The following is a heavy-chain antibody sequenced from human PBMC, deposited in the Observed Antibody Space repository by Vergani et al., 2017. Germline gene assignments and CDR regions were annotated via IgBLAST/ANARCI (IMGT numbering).Heavy chain of an antibody. CDR3: AKDSPSLWFGVSYFDY. D-gene: IGHD3-10*01. J-gene: IGHJ4*02. CDR1: GFTFSSYA. CDR2: ISGSGDNA. Sequence: EVQLLESGGGLVQPGGSLRLSCAASGFTFSSYAMSWVRQAPGKGLEWVSGISGSGDNADYADSVQGHFTISRDNSKNTLLLQMHSLRADAPALYYCAKDSPSLWFGVSYFDYWGQGTMVTVSS. V-gene: IGHV3-23*01.